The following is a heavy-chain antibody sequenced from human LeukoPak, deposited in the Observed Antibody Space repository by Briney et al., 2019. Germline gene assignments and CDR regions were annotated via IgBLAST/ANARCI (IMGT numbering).Heavy chain of an antibody. Sequence: SQTLSLTCTVSGGSISSGSYYWSWIRQPAGKGLEWIGRIYTSGSTNYNPSLKSRVTISVDTSKNQFSLKLSSVTAADTAAYYCAREEGGLTSYGYHVGYWGQGTLVTVSS. CDR3: AREEGGLTSYGYHVGY. CDR2: IYTSGST. CDR1: GGSISSGSYY. D-gene: IGHD5-18*01. V-gene: IGHV4-61*02. J-gene: IGHJ4*02.